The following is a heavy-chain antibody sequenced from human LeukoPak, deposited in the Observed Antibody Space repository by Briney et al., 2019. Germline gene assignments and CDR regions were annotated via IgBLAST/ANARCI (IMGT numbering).Heavy chain of an antibody. V-gene: IGHV3-23*01. CDR3: AKARAFSWGYCSGGSCYFDY. CDR2: ISGSGGST. CDR1: GFTFSSYA. J-gene: IGHJ4*02. D-gene: IGHD2-15*01. Sequence: PGGSLRLSCAASGFTFSSYAMSWVRQAPGKGLEWVSAISGSGGSTYYADSVKGRFTISRDNSKNTLYLQMNSLRAEDTAVYYCAKARAFSWGYCSGGSCYFDYWGQGTLVTVSS.